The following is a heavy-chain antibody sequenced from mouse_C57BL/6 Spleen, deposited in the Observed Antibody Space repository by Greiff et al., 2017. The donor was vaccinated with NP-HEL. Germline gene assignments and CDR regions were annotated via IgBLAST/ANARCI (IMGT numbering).Heavy chain of an antibody. V-gene: IGHV1-81*01. CDR1: GYTFTSYG. J-gene: IGHJ1*03. Sequence: VQLQQSGAELARPGASVKLSCKASGYTFTSYGISWVKQRTGQGLEWIGEIYPRSGNTYYNEKFKGKATLTADKSSSTAYMELRSLTSEDSAADFCARYGAGTLGWYFDVWGTGTTVTVSS. D-gene: IGHD4-1*01. CDR2: IYPRSGNT. CDR3: ARYGAGTLGWYFDV.